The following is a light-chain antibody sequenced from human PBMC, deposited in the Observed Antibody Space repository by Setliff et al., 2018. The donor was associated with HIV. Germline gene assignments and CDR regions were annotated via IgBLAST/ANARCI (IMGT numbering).Light chain of an antibody. Sequence: QSVLTQPPSASGTPGQKVTISCPGSVSNIGRNSVFWYQQLPGTAPKLLMYNNDQRRSGVPDRFSGSKSGTSASLAIADLRSGDEADYYCATYDDSLSGVVFGGGTKVTVL. J-gene: IGLJ2*01. CDR1: VSNIGRNS. CDR2: NND. V-gene: IGLV1-47*02. CDR3: ATYDDSLSGVV.